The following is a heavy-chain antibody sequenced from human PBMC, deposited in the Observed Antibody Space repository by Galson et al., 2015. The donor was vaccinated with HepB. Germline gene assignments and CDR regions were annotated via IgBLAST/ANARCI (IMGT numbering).Heavy chain of an antibody. CDR2: IYPGDSDT. V-gene: IGHV5-51*01. CDR1: GYSFTSYW. D-gene: IGHD2-2*01. J-gene: IGHJ3*02. Sequence: QSGAEVKKPGESLKISCKGSGYSFTSYWIGWVRQMPGKGLEWMGIIYPGDSDTRYSPSFQGQVTISADKSISTAYLQWSSLKASDTAMYYCARHKYQLLPRGAFDIWGQGTMVTVSS. CDR3: ARHKYQLLPRGAFDI.